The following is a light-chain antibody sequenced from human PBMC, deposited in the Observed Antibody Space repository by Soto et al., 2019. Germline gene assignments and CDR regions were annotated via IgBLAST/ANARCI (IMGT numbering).Light chain of an antibody. CDR2: GAP. J-gene: IGKJ1*01. CDR3: HQYNNWPLTWT. Sequence: EIVLTQSPATLSLSPGERATLSCRASESISNSYLAWYQQKPGQAPRLLIYGAPTRATGIPARFSGSGSGKEFTLTISSLQSEDFAVYYCHQYNNWPLTWTFGQGTKVDIK. V-gene: IGKV3-15*01. CDR1: ESISNSY.